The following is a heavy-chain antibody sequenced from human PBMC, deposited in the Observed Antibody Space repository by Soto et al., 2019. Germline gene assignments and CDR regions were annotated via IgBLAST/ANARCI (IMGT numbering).Heavy chain of an antibody. Sequence: ASVKVSCKASGFTFTSSAMQWVRQARGQRLKWIGWIVVGSGNTNYAQKFQERVTITRDMSTSTAYMELSSLRSEDTAVYYCVLWPPYYFDYWGQGTLVTVSS. J-gene: IGHJ4*02. CDR2: IVVGSGNT. D-gene: IGHD3-10*01. V-gene: IGHV1-58*02. CDR3: VLWPPYYFDY. CDR1: GFTFTSSA.